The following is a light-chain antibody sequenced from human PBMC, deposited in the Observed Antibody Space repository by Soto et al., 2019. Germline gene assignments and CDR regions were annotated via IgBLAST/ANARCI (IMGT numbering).Light chain of an antibody. Sequence: EVLFPHSPGNPPLSPGERATLSRTAIQSVARTYLAWYQQKPGQAPRLLFYGASIRATGIPARFSGSGSGTDFTLTISSLEPEDFAIYYCQQRSNWPPITFGQGTRLENK. V-gene: IGKV3-11*01. CDR2: GAS. CDR3: QQRSNWPPIT. J-gene: IGKJ5*01. CDR1: QSVARTY.